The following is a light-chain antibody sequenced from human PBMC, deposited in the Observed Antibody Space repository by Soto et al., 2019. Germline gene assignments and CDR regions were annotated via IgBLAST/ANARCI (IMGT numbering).Light chain of an antibody. CDR3: QQSYITPPT. J-gene: IGKJ1*01. CDR2: AAS. V-gene: IGKV1-39*01. CDR1: QSIRSS. Sequence: DLQMTQSPSSLSASSGDRVTITCRASQSIRSSLNWYQQKPGKAPKPLIYAASSLHSGVPSRFSGSGSGTDFTLTISSLQPDDFATYYCQQSYITPPTFGQGTKVES.